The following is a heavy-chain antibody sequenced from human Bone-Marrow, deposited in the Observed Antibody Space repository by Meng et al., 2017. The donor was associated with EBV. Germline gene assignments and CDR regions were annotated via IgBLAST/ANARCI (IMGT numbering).Heavy chain of an antibody. CDR1: GGAFSRSA. Sequence: QVQVAQSGPELKKPGSSVNVSCKTSGGAFSRSAISWVRQAPGQGLEWMGGLLPILGAPNYAETFEDRVTITADESTSTAYMELSSLTSEDTAVYYCARESGRGYTPDYWGQGTLVTVSS. CDR3: ARESGRGYTPDY. J-gene: IGHJ4*02. V-gene: IGHV1-69*01. CDR2: LLPILGAP. D-gene: IGHD3-10*01.